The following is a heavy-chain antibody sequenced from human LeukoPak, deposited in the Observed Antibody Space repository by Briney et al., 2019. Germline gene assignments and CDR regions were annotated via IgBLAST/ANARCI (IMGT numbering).Heavy chain of an antibody. V-gene: IGHV3-7*01. CDR3: ATDRDNSDWQKRFDS. Sequence: AGGSLRLSCAASGFTFSTYWMNWYRQAPGKRLEWVGNINQDASEINYVDSVRGRFTISRDNAKNSLHLQMNSLRAEDTAVYYCATDRDNSDWQKRFDSWGQGTLVTVSS. J-gene: IGHJ4*02. CDR2: INQDASEI. D-gene: IGHD2-21*02. CDR1: GFTFSTYW.